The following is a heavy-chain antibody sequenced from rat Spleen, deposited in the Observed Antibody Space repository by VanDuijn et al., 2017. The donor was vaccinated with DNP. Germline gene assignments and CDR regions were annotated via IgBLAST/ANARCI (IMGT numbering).Heavy chain of an antibody. J-gene: IGHJ2*01. V-gene: IGHV5-25*01. CDR1: GFSFSDYD. CDR3: ARSNHHPFDY. D-gene: IGHD3-1*01. CDR2: ISPSGGST. Sequence: EVQLVESGGGLVQPGRSLKLSCAASGFSFSDYDMAWVRQAPPKGLEWVTAISPSGGSTYYRDSVKGRFTVSRDNTQSSLYLQMDSLRSEDTATYYCARSNHHPFDYWGQGVMVTVSS.